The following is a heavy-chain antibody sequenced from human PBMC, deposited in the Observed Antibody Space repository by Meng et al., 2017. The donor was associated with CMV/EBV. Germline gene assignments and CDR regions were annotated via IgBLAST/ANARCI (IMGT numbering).Heavy chain of an antibody. CDR1: GGSFSGYY. J-gene: IGHJ5*02. V-gene: IGHV4-34*01. CDR3: ARGGNWFDP. CDR2: INHSGST. Sequence: QAQPQNVGEGLLEPSEPLSLTFAVYGGSFSGYYWSWIRQPPGKGLEWIGEINHSGSTNYNPSLKSRVTISVDTSKNQFSLKLSSVTAADTAVYYCARGGNWFDPWGQGTLVTVSS.